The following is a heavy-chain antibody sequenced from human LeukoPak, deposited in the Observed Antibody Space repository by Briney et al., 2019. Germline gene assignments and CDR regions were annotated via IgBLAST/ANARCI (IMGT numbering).Heavy chain of an antibody. J-gene: IGHJ5*02. CDR2: MYYSGTT. Sequence: TSETLSLTCTVSGGSISGYYWSWIRQAPGKGLEWIGYMYYSGTTKYNDSLKSRVTISVDTSKNQFSLKLSSVTAADTAVYYCARGSWAPAMTTPPPDFDPWGQGALVTVSS. V-gene: IGHV4-59*01. D-gene: IGHD4-17*01. CDR1: GGSISGYY. CDR3: ARGSWAPAMTTPPPDFDP.